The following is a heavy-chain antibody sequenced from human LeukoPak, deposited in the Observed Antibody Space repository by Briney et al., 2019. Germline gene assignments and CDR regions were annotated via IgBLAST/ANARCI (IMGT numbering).Heavy chain of an antibody. CDR3: AKAQVIVVVIAHFDY. J-gene: IGHJ4*02. Sequence: GGSLRLSCAASGFTFSSYAMSWVRQAPGKGLEWVSAISGSGGSTYYADSVKGRFTISRDNSKNTLYLQMNSLRAEDTAVYYCAKAQVIVVVIAHFDYWGRGTLVTVSS. CDR2: ISGSGGST. V-gene: IGHV3-23*01. D-gene: IGHD3-22*01. CDR1: GFTFSSYA.